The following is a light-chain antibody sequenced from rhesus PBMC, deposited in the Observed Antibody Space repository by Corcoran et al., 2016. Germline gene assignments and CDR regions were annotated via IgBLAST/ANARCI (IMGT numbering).Light chain of an antibody. CDR2: EAS. CDR1: QGITND. Sequence: DIQMTQSPSSLSASVGDRVTITCRASQGITNDLAWYQQKPGETPKLLIYEASSLQSGIPSRFSGSGSGTDFTLTITSLPPEDFATYYFHHYYRPPLTFGGGTKVEIK. CDR3: HHYYRPPLT. V-gene: IGKV1-21*01. J-gene: IGKJ4*01.